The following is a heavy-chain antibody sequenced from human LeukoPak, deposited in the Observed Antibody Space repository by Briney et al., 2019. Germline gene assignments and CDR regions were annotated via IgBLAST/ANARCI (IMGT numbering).Heavy chain of an antibody. CDR2: ICGGGGST. V-gene: IGHV3-23*01. Sequence: PGGSLRLSCAASGVTFSSYAMRWVRQAPGKGLEWVSAICGGGGSTYYADSVKGRFTISRDNSKNTLYLQMNSLRAEDTAVYYCAKNDGRVITFGGVILAWDYFDYWGQGTLVTVSS. CDR1: GVTFSSYA. CDR3: AKNDGRVITFGGVILAWDYFDY. D-gene: IGHD3-16*02. J-gene: IGHJ4*02.